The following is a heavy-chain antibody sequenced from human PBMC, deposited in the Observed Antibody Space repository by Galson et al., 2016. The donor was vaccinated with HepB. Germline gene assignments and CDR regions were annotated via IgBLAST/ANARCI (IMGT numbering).Heavy chain of an antibody. J-gene: IGHJ3*01. CDR2: INPGNGNT. CDR1: GYSFVYRT. D-gene: IGHD1-14*01. Sequence: SVKVSCKASGYSFVYRTLHWVRQAPGQRLEWMGWINPGNGNTRYSQRFQGRVTITRDTSATTACMALSGLKSEDTAIYYCAKDLPGALRAFDVWGQGTMVIVSS. CDR3: AKDLPGALRAFDV. V-gene: IGHV1-3*01.